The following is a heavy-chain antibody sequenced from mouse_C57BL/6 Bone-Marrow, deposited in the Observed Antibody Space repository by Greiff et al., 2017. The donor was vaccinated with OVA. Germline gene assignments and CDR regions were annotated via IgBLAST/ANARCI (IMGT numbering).Heavy chain of an antibody. Sequence: VQLQQSGAELVRPGASVTLSCKASGYTFTDYEMHWVKQTPVHGLEWIGAIDPETGGTASNQKFKGKVILTADKSSSQAYMELRSLTSEDSAVYYCTRNYDSSFVYWYFDVWGTGTTVTVSS. CDR2: IDPETGGT. V-gene: IGHV1-15*01. J-gene: IGHJ1*03. CDR1: GYTFTDYE. D-gene: IGHD1-1*01. CDR3: TRNYDSSFVYWYFDV.